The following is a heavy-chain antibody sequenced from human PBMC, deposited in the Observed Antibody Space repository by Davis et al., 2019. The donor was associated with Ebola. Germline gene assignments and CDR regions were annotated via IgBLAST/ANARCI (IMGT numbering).Heavy chain of an antibody. V-gene: IGHV3-23*01. CDR2: IGASTGNT. CDR1: GFTFSTYA. D-gene: IGHD6-13*01. J-gene: IGHJ6*04. Sequence: GGSLRLSCAASGFTFSTYAMRWVRQAPGKGLEWVSTIGASTGNTYYADSVNGRFTISKDNAKNSLYLQMNSLRDEDTAVYYCARTGYSSSWYLEPQSYYYYGMDVWGKGTTVTVSS. CDR3: ARTGYSSSWYLEPQSYYYYGMDV.